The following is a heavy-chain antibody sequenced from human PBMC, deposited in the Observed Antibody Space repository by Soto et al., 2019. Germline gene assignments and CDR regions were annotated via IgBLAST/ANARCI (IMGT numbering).Heavy chain of an antibody. CDR2: INAGNGNT. V-gene: IGHV1-3*01. CDR3: ARPGFYHAFDI. J-gene: IGHJ3*02. CDR1: GYTFTSYA. Sequence: ASVKVSCKASGYTFTSYAMHWLPQAPGQRLEWMGWINAGNGNTKYSQKFQGRVTITRDTSASTAYMELSSLRSEDTAVYYCARPGFYHAFDIWGEGTMVTVSS.